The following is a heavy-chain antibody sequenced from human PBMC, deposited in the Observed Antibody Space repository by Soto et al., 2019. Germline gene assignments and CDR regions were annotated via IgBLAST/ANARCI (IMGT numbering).Heavy chain of an antibody. CDR1: GDSVSSNSAA. J-gene: IGHJ6*02. CDR3: TRDEEYNSGMGV. CDR2: TYYRSNWYN. V-gene: IGHV6-1*01. D-gene: IGHD5-12*01. Sequence: SQTLSLTCAISGDSVSSNSAAWTWIRQSPSRGLEWLGRTYYRSNWYNDYAVSVKSRITIYPDTSKNQFSLQLNSVTPEDTAVYYCTRDEEYNSGMGVWGQGTTVTVSS.